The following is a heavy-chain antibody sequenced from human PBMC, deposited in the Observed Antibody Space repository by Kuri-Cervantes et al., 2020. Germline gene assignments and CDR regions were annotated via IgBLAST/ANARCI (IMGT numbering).Heavy chain of an antibody. V-gene: IGHV3-21*06. CDR3: ASEVGYCGGGSCYDYFDY. Sequence: VDSVKGRFTIARDNAKSSLCLQMNSLRAEDTAVYYCASEVGYCGGGSCYDYFDYWGQGTLVTVSS. J-gene: IGHJ4*02. D-gene: IGHD2-15*01.